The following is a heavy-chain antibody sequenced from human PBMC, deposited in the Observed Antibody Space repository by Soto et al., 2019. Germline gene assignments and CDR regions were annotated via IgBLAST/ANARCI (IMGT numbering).Heavy chain of an antibody. D-gene: IGHD1-26*01. CDR3: ARDGRGGIVGATKVYYYYGMDV. V-gene: IGHV1-69*13. CDR1: GGTFSSYA. Sequence: ASVKVSCKASGGTFSSYAISWVRQAPGQGLEWMGGIIPIFGTANYAQKFQGRVTITADESTSTAYMELSSLRSEDPAVYYCARDGRGGIVGATKVYYYYGMDVWGQGTTVTVSS. CDR2: IIPIFGTA. J-gene: IGHJ6*02.